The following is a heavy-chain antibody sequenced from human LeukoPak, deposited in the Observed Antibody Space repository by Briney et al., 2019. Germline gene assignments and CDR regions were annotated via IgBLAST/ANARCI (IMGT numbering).Heavy chain of an antibody. Sequence: GGSLRLSCAASGFTFSSYGMPWVRQAPGKGLEWVAVISYDGSNKYYAVSVKGRFTISRDNSKNTLYLQMNSLRAEDTAVYYCAKVGKWEPSDAFDIGGQGTMVTVSS. CDR1: GFTFSSYG. D-gene: IGHD1-26*01. V-gene: IGHV3-30*18. CDR2: ISYDGSNK. J-gene: IGHJ3*02. CDR3: AKVGKWEPSDAFDI.